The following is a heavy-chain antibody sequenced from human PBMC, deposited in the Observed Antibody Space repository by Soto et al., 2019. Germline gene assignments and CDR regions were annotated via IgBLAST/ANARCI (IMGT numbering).Heavy chain of an antibody. CDR1: GFTFSSYA. Sequence: ESGGGVVQPGRSLRLSCAASGFTFSSYAMPWVRQAPGKGLEWVAVISYDGSNKYYADSVKGRFTISRDNSKNTLYLQMNSLRAEDTAVYYCARDVKWLVLRYYYGMDVWGQGTTVTVSS. CDR2: ISYDGSNK. D-gene: IGHD6-19*01. J-gene: IGHJ6*02. CDR3: ARDVKWLVLRYYYGMDV. V-gene: IGHV3-30-3*01.